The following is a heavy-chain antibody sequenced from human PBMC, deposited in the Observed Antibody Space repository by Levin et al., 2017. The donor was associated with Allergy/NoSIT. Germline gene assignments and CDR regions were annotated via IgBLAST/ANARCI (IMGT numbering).Heavy chain of an antibody. CDR3: ARDGIESWFDP. D-gene: IGHD5-24*01. CDR1: GDSVSSNSGV. J-gene: IGHJ5*02. V-gene: IGHV6-1*01. Sequence: PSQTLSLTCAISGDSVSSNSGVWNWIRQSPSRGLEWLGRTYYRSKWNNHYAVSVESRITIKPDTSKNEFSLQLNSVTPDDTAVYYCARDGIESWFDPWGQGILVTVSS. CDR2: TYYRSKWNN.